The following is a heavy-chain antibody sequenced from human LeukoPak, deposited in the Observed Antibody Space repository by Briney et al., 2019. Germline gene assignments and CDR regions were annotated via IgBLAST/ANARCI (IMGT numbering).Heavy chain of an antibody. CDR1: GGSFSGYY. D-gene: IGHD6-6*01. J-gene: IGHJ4*02. CDR2: INHSGST. Sequence: SETLSLTCAVYGGSFSGYYWSWIRQPPGEGLEWIGEINHSGSTNYNPSLKSRVTISVDTSKNQFSLKLSSVTAADTAVYYCASAGGSSSLVDDYWGQGTLVTVSS. CDR3: ASAGGSSSLVDDY. V-gene: IGHV4-34*01.